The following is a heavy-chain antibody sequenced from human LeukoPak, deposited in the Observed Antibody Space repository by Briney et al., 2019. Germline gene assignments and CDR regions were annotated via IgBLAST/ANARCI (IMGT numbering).Heavy chain of an antibody. J-gene: IGHJ4*02. Sequence: ASVKVSCKASGGTFSSYAISWVRQAPGQGLEWMGGIIPIFGTANYAQKFQGRVTITADESTSTVYMELSSLRSEDTAVYYCARADTQNTWIQLWALPTGFDYWGQGTLVTVSS. CDR2: IIPIFGTA. V-gene: IGHV1-69*13. D-gene: IGHD5-18*01. CDR1: GGTFSSYA. CDR3: ARADTQNTWIQLWALPTGFDY.